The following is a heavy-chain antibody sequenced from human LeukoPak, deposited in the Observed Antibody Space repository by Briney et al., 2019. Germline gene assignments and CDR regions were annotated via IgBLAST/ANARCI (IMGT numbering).Heavy chain of an antibody. Sequence: SGGSLRLSCAASGFKFRNYGMHWVRQAPGKGLEWVAVISYDGSNKYYADSVKGRFTISRDNSKNTLYLQMNSLRAEDTAVYYCPRDKAPSRVVGAPSGLDDWGQGTLVTVSS. D-gene: IGHD1-26*01. CDR1: GFKFRNYG. CDR2: ISYDGSNK. J-gene: IGHJ4*02. CDR3: PRDKAPSRVVGAPSGLDD. V-gene: IGHV3-30*19.